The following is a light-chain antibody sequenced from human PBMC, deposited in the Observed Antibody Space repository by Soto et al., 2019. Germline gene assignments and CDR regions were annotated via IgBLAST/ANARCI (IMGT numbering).Light chain of an antibody. CDR1: QSVSSY. CDR3: HQRSNWPPRIT. Sequence: EIVLTQSPATLSLSPGERATLSCRASQSVSSYLAWYQQKPGQAPRLLIYDAANRATGIPARFSGSGSGTDFTLTISSLEPEDLAVYYCHQRSNWPPRITFGQGTRLEIK. V-gene: IGKV3-11*01. J-gene: IGKJ5*01. CDR2: DAA.